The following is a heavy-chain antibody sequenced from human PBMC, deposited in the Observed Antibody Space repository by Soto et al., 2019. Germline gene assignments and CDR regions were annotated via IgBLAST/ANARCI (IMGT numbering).Heavy chain of an antibody. Sequence: GVSLRVSCAAAGCTFSDYDRSWIRQAPGKGLEWISYIDTSGTKIYYADSVKGRFTITRDNAKNSLYLEMNSLRDEDTAVYYCASHYDMWSGYLSPVDYWGQGTLVTVSS. CDR1: GCTFSDYD. V-gene: IGHV3-11*01. D-gene: IGHD3-3*01. CDR2: IDTSGTKI. CDR3: ASHYDMWSGYLSPVDY. J-gene: IGHJ4*02.